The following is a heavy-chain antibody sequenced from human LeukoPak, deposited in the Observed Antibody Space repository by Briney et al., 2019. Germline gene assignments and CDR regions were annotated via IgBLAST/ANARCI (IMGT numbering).Heavy chain of an antibody. D-gene: IGHD6-19*01. J-gene: IGHJ4*02. CDR2: ISSSSSYI. CDR1: GFTFSSYA. V-gene: IGHV3-21*01. CDR3: ARDGAVAGTLGY. Sequence: GVSLRLSCAAPGFTFSSYAMSWVRQAQGKGLEWVSSISSSSSYIYYADSVKGRFTISRDNAKNSLYLQMNSLRAEDTAVYYCARDGAVAGTLGYWGQGTLVTVSS.